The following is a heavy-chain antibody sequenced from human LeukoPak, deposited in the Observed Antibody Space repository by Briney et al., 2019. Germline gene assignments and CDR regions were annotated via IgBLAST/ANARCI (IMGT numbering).Heavy chain of an antibody. CDR2: IYYSGST. V-gene: IGHV4-59*08. Sequence: SETLSLTCTVSGGSISSYYWSWIRQPPGKGLEWIGYIYYSGSTNYNPSLKSRVTISVDTSKNQFSLKLSSVTAADTAVYYCARRRRGAFDIWGQGTMVTVSS. J-gene: IGHJ3*02. CDR3: ARRRRGAFDI. CDR1: GGSISSYY.